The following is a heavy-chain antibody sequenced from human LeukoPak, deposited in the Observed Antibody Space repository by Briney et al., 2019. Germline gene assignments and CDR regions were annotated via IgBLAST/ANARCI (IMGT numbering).Heavy chain of an antibody. CDR3: ARVNAVTTFDYYYYYMDV. CDR2: IYYSGST. V-gene: IGHV4-39*07. CDR1: GGSISSSSYY. J-gene: IGHJ6*03. Sequence: SETLSLTCTVSGGSISSSSYYWGWIRQPPGKGLEWIGSIYYSGSTYYNPSLKSRVTISVDTSKNQFSLKLSSVTAAGTAVYYCARVNAVTTFDYYYYYMDVWGKGTTVTISS. D-gene: IGHD4-17*01.